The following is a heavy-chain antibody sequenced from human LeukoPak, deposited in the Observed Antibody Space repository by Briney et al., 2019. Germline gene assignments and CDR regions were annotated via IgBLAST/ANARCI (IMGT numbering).Heavy chain of an antibody. J-gene: IGHJ4*02. D-gene: IGHD2-2*01. CDR2: IYYSGST. CDR3: ARYGSSTSCLDY. CDR1: GGSISSYY. V-gene: IGHV4-59*01. Sequence: SETLSLTCTVSGGSISSYYWSWIRQPPGKGLEWLGYIYYSGSTSYNPSLKSRVTISVHTSKDQFSLNLSSVTAADTAVYYCARYGSSTSCLDYWGQGTLVTVPS.